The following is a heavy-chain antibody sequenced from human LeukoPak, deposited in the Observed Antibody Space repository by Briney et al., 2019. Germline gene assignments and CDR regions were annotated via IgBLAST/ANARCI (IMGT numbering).Heavy chain of an antibody. CDR1: GFTFSSYG. V-gene: IGHV3-48*01. Sequence: PGGSLRLSCAASGFTFSSYGMHWVRQAPGKGLEWVSYISSSGSTIYYADSVKGRFTISRDNSKNTLYLQMNSLRAEDTAVYYCAKVSCSGGSCYSIDYWGQGTLVTVSS. D-gene: IGHD2-15*01. CDR3: AKVSCSGGSCYSIDY. J-gene: IGHJ4*02. CDR2: ISSSGSTI.